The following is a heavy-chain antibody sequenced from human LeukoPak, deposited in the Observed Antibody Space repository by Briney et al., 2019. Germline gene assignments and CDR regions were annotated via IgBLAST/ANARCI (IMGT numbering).Heavy chain of an antibody. Sequence: GGSLRLSCAAPGFTFRNFGMHWVRQAPGKGLEWVAFIRFDGRDGYYVDSLKGRFTISRDNSKNTVYLQMNGLTSEDTALYYCAKDKSQVGVDSASTLVDHWGQGTLVIVSS. CDR2: IRFDGRDG. V-gene: IGHV3-30*02. CDR3: AKDKSQVGVDSASTLVDH. D-gene: IGHD2-8*02. J-gene: IGHJ4*02. CDR1: GFTFRNFG.